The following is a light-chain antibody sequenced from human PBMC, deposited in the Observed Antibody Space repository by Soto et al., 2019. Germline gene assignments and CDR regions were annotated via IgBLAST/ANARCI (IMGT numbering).Light chain of an antibody. CDR1: QSVRTN. V-gene: IGKV3-15*01. Sequence: EIVMTQSPVTLSVSPGERATLSCRASQSVRTNLAWYQQKPGQAPRLLIYRASTRAAGIPARFSGSGSGTEFTLTISSLEPEDFAVYYCQQRSNWPLTFGGGTKVEIK. CDR2: RAS. J-gene: IGKJ4*01. CDR3: QQRSNWPLT.